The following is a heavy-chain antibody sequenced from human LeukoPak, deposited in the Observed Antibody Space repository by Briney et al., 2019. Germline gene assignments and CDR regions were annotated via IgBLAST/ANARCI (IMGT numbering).Heavy chain of an antibody. CDR3: ARTRGYSGYDYVGGYYYYYMDV. J-gene: IGHJ6*03. CDR2: ISSSSSTI. D-gene: IGHD5-12*01. CDR1: GFTFSSYA. Sequence: GGSLRLSCAASGFTFSSYAMSWVRQAPGKGLEWVSYISSSSSTIYYADSVKGRFTISRDNAKNSLYLQMNSLRAEDTAVYYCARTRGYSGYDYVGGYYYYYMDVWGKGTTVTVSS. V-gene: IGHV3-48*01.